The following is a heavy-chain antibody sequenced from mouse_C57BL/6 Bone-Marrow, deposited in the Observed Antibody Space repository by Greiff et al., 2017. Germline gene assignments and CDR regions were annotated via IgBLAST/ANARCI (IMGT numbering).Heavy chain of an antibody. CDR1: GYAFSSYW. CDR2: IYPGDGDT. Sequence: QVQLQQSGAELVKPGASVKISCKASGYAFSSYWMNWVKQRPGQGLEWIGQIYPGDGDTNYNGKFKGKATLTADKSSSTAYMQLSSLTSEDSAVYFCARVELRCNYDYDGDAMDYWGKGTSVTVSS. CDR3: ARVELRCNYDYDGDAMDY. D-gene: IGHD2-4*01. J-gene: IGHJ4*01. V-gene: IGHV1-80*01.